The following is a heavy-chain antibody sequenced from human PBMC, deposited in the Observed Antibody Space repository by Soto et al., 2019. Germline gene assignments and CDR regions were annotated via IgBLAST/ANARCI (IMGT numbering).Heavy chain of an antibody. J-gene: IGHJ5*02. D-gene: IGHD5-12*01. CDR3: ASLYSGYDNWFDP. V-gene: IGHV4-59*02. CDR1: GDSVTSHY. CDR2: MHYTGFS. Sequence: SETLSLTCSFSGDSVTSHYLTWIRQSPEKGLEWIGYMHYTGFSHYNPSLKSRVTISVDTSKNQFSLQLSSVTVADTAVYYCASLYSGYDNWFDPWGQGTLVTVSS.